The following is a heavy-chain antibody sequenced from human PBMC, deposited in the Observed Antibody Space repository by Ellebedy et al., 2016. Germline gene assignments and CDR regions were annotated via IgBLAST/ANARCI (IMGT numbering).Heavy chain of an antibody. J-gene: IGHJ4*02. V-gene: IGHV1-46*01. CDR1: GYTFTRYF. CDR2: ISPISGTT. Sequence: ASVKVSCXASGYTFTRYFIHWVRQAPGQGLEWMGIISPISGTTSYAQKFQGRVTITADESTTTVYMEVTNLRSDDTAVYYCAREDGGSYSFDFWGQGTLVTVSS. CDR3: AREDGGSYSFDF. D-gene: IGHD1-26*01.